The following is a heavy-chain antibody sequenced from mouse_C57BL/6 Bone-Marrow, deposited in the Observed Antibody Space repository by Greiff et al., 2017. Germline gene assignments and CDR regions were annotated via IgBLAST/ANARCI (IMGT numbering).Heavy chain of an antibody. CDR2: MNPNYGTT. CDR3: AREVGDPPWYFDV. V-gene: IGHV1-39*01. CDR1: GYSFTDYN. Sequence: VQLQQSGPELVKPGASVKISCTASGYSFTDYNMNWVKQSNGKSLEWIGVMNPNYGTTSYNQQFKGKATLTVDQSSSTAYMQLNSRTSEDSAVYYCAREVGDPPWYFDVWGTGTTVTVSS. D-gene: IGHD1-1*01. J-gene: IGHJ1*03.